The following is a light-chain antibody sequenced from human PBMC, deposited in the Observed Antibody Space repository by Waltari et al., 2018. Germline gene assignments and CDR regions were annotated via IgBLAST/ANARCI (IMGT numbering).Light chain of an antibody. CDR3: QHYLRLPVT. V-gene: IGKV3-20*01. Sequence: EIVLTQSPGTLSLSLGERATVSCRASQSVSRALAWYQQKPGQAPRLLIYGASTRATGMPDRVSGSGSGTDFSLTISRLGPGDFAVYYCQHYLRLPVTFGQGTTVEI. J-gene: IGKJ1*01. CDR2: GAS. CDR1: QSVSRA.